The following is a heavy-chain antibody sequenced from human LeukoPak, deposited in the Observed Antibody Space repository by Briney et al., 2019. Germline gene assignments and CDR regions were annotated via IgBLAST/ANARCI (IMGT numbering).Heavy chain of an antibody. CDR1: GFTFSSYA. CDR3: AREKDTAMVGLRFDY. Sequence: GGSLRLSCAASGFTFSSYAMHWVRQAPGKGLEWVAVISYDGSNKYYADSVKGRFTISRDNSKNTLYLQMNSLRAEDTAVYYCAREKDTAMVGLRFDYWGQGTLVTVSS. D-gene: IGHD5-18*01. V-gene: IGHV3-30-3*01. CDR2: ISYDGSNK. J-gene: IGHJ4*02.